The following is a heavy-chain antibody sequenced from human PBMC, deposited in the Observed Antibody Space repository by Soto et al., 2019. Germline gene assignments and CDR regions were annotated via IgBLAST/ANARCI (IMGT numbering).Heavy chain of an antibody. Sequence: SQTLSLTCAISGDSVSSNSATWNWIRQSPSRGLEWLGRTYYRSKWYYDYALSVKSRITINPDTSRNQFSLQLNSVSPEDTAVYYYARDPIPGYKAFDYWGQGTLVTVSS. J-gene: IGHJ4*02. CDR1: GDSVSSNSAT. CDR3: ARDPIPGYKAFDY. D-gene: IGHD5-12*01. CDR2: TYYRSKWYY. V-gene: IGHV6-1*01.